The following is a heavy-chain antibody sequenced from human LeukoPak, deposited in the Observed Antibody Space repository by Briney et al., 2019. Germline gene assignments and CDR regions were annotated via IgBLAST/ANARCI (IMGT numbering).Heavy chain of an antibody. J-gene: IGHJ4*02. CDR3: ARQHDYGGNSVFFGY. CDR1: GGSISSSSYY. D-gene: IGHD4-23*01. Sequence: PSETLSLTCTVSGGSISSSSYYWGWIRQPPGKGLEWIGSIYYSGSTYYNPSLKSRVTISVDTSKNQFSLKLSSVTAADTAVYYCARQHDYGGNSVFFGYWGQGTLVTVSS. CDR2: IYYSGST. V-gene: IGHV4-39*01.